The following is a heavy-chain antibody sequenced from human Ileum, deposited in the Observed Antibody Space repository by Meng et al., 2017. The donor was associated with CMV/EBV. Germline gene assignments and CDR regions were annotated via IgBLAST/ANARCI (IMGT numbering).Heavy chain of an antibody. Sequence: GESLKISCAASGFTFSSYWMSWVRQAPGKGLEWGANIKQDGSEKYYVDSVKGRFTISRDNAKNSLYLQMNSLRAEDTAVYYCARITNYDFWSGHWGMDVWGQGTTVTVSS. CDR3: ARITNYDFWSGHWGMDV. CDR1: GFTFSSYW. J-gene: IGHJ6*02. V-gene: IGHV3-7*01. D-gene: IGHD3-3*01. CDR2: IKQDGSEK.